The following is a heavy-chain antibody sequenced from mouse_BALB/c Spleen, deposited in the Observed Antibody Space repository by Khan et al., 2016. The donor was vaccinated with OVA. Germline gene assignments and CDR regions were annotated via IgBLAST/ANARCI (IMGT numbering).Heavy chain of an antibody. Sequence: QVQLKQSGPGLVAPSQSLSITCTVSGFSLTSYGVHWVRQTPGKGLEWLGIIWAGGSTNYNSALMSRLSISKDNSKSPVFFKMHSLQTDDTAMYYCARNYENFVEYLDVWGAGTTVTVSS. CDR2: IWAGGST. CDR1: GFSLTSYG. V-gene: IGHV2-9*02. J-gene: IGHJ1*01. D-gene: IGHD2-4*01. CDR3: ARNYENFVEYLDV.